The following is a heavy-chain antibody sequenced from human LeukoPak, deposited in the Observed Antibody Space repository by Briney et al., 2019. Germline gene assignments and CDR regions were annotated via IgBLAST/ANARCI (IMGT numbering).Heavy chain of an antibody. V-gene: IGHV3-33*06. Sequence: PGRSLRLSCAASGFTFSHYGMHWVRQAPGRGLEWVAVIWNDGSNKYYADSVKGRFTISRDNSQNTVDLHMNSLRAEDTAVYYCAKDAQRGFDYSNSLEYWGQRTLVTVSS. J-gene: IGHJ4*02. CDR2: IWNDGSNK. CDR1: GFTFSHYG. CDR3: AKDAQRGFDYSNSLEY. D-gene: IGHD4-11*01.